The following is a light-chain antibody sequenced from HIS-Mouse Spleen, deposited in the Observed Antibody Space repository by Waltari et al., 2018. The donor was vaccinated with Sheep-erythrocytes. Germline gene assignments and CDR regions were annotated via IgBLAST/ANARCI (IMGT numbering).Light chain of an antibody. J-gene: IGKJ1*01. CDR3: QQDYNLRT. V-gene: IGKV3D-7*01. CDR2: GAS. Sequence: EIVMTQSPATLSLSPGERATLSCRASQSVSSSYLSWYQQKPGQAPRLLIYGASTRATGIPARFSGSGSGTDFTLTISSLPPEDFAVYYCQQDYNLRTFGQGTKVEIK. CDR1: QSVSSSY.